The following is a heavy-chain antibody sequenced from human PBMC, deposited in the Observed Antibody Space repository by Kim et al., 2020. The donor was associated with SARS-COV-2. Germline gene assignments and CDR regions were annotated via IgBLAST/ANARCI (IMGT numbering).Heavy chain of an antibody. CDR2: IRNKPNGYTT. CDR3: TRGGGKYSGEYYYYGLDV. J-gene: IGHJ6*02. Sequence: GGSLRLSCEASAFTFSDHYMDWVRQAPGTGLEWVARIRNKPNGYTTEYAASVRGRFTISRDDSKNSVYLQMNSLKVEDTAIYYCTRGGGKYSGEYYYYGLDVWGQGTTVTVSS. D-gene: IGHD1-26*01. CDR1: AFTFSDHY. V-gene: IGHV3-72*01.